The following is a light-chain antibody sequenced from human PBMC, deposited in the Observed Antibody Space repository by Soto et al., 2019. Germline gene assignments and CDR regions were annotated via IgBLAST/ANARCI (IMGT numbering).Light chain of an antibody. CDR1: SSDVGGYNY. CDR2: DVD. V-gene: IGLV2-14*03. J-gene: IGLJ2*01. CDR3: SSYTSSSTLVV. Sequence: QSALTQPASVSESPGQSITISCTGTSSDVGGYNYVSWYQQHPGKAPKLMIYDVDDRPSGVSNRFSGSKSGNTASLTISGLQAEDEADYYCSSYTSSSTLVVFGGGTKVTVL.